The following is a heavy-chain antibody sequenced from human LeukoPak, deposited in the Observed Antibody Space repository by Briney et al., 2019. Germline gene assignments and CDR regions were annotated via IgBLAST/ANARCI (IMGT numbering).Heavy chain of an antibody. V-gene: IGHV3-30-3*01. CDR3: AKEQYPGYFDF. Sequence: PGGSLRLSCAASGFTFSSYPLHWVRQAPGKGLEWVTLISYDGSKIYYADSVKGRFTISRDNSKNTLYLQMNSLRAEDTAVYYCAKEQYPGYFDFWGQGTLVTVSA. CDR1: GFTFSSYP. J-gene: IGHJ4*02. CDR2: ISYDGSKI. D-gene: IGHD1-14*01.